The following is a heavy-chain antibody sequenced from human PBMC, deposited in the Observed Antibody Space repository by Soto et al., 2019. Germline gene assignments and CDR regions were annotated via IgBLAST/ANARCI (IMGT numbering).Heavy chain of an antibody. V-gene: IGHV4-59*01. J-gene: IGHJ4*01. CDR3: ARLGLRVYDFDS. D-gene: IGHD3-16*01. CDR1: GASMSNDY. Sequence: SETLSLTCTVSGASMSNDYGSWIRQPPGKGLECIGYIYSNGIANYSPSLKSRVTISMDSSKNQFSLKLSSVTAADTAVYHCARLGLRVYDFDSWGQGTLVTVSS. CDR2: IYSNGIA.